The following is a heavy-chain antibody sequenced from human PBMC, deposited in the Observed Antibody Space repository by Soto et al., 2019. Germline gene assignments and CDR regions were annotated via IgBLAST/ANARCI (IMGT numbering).Heavy chain of an antibody. CDR1: GYTFTSYA. V-gene: IGHV1-3*01. Sequence: ASVKVSCKASGYTFTSYAMHWVRQAPGQRLEWMGWINAGNGNTKYSQKFQGRVTITRDTSASTAYMELSSLRSEDTAVYYCARDHPESRRFEGYSSGWYAFDIWGQGTMVTVSS. CDR3: ARDHPESRRFEGYSSGWYAFDI. J-gene: IGHJ3*02. CDR2: INAGNGNT. D-gene: IGHD6-19*01.